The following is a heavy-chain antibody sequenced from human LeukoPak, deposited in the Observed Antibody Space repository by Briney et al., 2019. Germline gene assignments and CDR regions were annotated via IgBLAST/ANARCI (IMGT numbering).Heavy chain of an antibody. Sequence: SETLSLTCTVSGGSISSYYWSWIRQPPGKGLEWIGYIYYSGSTNYNPSLKSRVTISVDTSRNQFSLRLSSVTAADTAVYYCARGQRITMTDWGQGTLVTVSS. J-gene: IGHJ4*02. CDR2: IYYSGST. V-gene: IGHV4-59*12. D-gene: IGHD3-22*01. CDR3: ARGQRITMTD. CDR1: GGSISSYY.